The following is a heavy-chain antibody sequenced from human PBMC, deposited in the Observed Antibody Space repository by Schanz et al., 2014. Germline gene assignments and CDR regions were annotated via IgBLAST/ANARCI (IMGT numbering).Heavy chain of an antibody. V-gene: IGHV3-23*05. CDR1: TFTFDHYA. Sequence: EVQLLESGGGLVQPGGSLRLSCSASTFTFDHYAMTWVRQAPGKGLEWVAAVSSRSDEIKYADSVRGRFTISRDNSRSTMYLQMNSLRAEDTAVYYCARSRSGFYFDYWGQGTLVTVSS. CDR3: ARSRSGFYFDY. J-gene: IGHJ4*02. CDR2: VSSRSDEI. D-gene: IGHD1-26*01.